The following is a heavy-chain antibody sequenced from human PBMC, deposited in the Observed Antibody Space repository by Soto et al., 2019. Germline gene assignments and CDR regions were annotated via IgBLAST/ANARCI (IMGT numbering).Heavy chain of an antibody. D-gene: IGHD3-22*01. Sequence: PGESLKISCQGSGYSFTSYWIGWVRQMPGKGLEWMGIIYPGDSDTRYSPSFQGQVTISADKSISTAYLQWSSLKASDTAMYYCATIYYYDSSGYYLFGRDAFDIWGQGTMVTVSS. CDR3: ATIYYYDSSGYYLFGRDAFDI. V-gene: IGHV5-51*01. J-gene: IGHJ3*02. CDR2: IYPGDSDT. CDR1: GYSFTSYW.